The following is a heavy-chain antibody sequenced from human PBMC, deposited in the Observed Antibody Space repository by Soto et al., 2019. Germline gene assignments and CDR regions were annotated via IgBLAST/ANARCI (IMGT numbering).Heavy chain of an antibody. V-gene: IGHV1-18*04. Sequence: XSGKVSCKGSVYTFTSYGISWVRQAPGQGLEWMGWISAYNGNTNYAQKLQGRVTMTTDTSTSTAYMELRSLRSDDTAVYYCATLRHQNYYDSSGYRPDYYYYGMDAWRQGNTATVSS. D-gene: IGHD3-22*01. CDR1: VYTFTSYG. J-gene: IGHJ6*02. CDR3: ATLRHQNYYDSSGYRPDYYYYGMDA. CDR2: ISAYNGNT.